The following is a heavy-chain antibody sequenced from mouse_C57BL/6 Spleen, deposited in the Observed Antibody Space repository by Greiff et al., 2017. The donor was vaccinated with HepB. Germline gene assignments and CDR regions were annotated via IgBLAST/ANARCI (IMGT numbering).Heavy chain of an antibody. CDR1: GFTFSDAW. V-gene: IGHV6-6*01. J-gene: IGHJ1*03. Sequence: EVKLEESGGGLVQPGGSMKLSCAASGFTFSDAWMDWVRQSPEKGLEWVAEIRNKANNHATYYAESVKGRFTISRDDSKSSGYLQMNSLRADDPGIYYSTRTEGDLGYFDVWGTGTTVTVSS. CDR3: TRTEGDLGYFDV. CDR2: IRNKANNHAT. D-gene: IGHD3-3*01.